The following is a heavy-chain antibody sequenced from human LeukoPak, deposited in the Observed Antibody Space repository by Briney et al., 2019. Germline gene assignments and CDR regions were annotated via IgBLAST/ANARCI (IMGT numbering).Heavy chain of an antibody. CDR1: GFTFSDSY. D-gene: IGHD5-12*01. CDR3: AKDMSYGGYSGYDY. J-gene: IGHJ4*02. V-gene: IGHV3-11*01. Sequence: PGGSLRLSCAASGFTFSDSYMTWVRQAPGKGVEWVAYISGSGHDINYSESAKGRFTIARDNAKNSLYLHMNSLRAEDMALYYCAKDMSYGGYSGYDYWGQGTLVTVSS. CDR2: ISGSGHDI.